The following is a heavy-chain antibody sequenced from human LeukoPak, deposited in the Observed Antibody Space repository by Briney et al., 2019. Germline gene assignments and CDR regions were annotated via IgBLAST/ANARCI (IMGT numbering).Heavy chain of an antibody. J-gene: IGHJ4*02. CDR3: ARANYYDSSGYSY. D-gene: IGHD3-22*01. V-gene: IGHV4-34*01. Sequence: PSETLSLTCAVYGGSFSGYYWSWIRHPPGKGLGWIGEINHSGSTNYNPSLKSRVTISVDTSKNQFSLKLSSVTAADTAVYYRARANYYDSSGYSYWGQGTLVTVSS. CDR1: GGSFSGYY. CDR2: INHSGST.